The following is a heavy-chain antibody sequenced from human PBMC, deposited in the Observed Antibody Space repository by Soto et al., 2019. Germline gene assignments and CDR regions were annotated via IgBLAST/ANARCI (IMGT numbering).Heavy chain of an antibody. CDR3: ATAINWKGVDY. CDR2: MNPNSGNT. V-gene: IGHV1-8*01. Sequence: QVQLVQSGAEVKKPGASVKVSCKASGYTFTSYDINWVRQATGQGLEWMGWMNPNSGNTGYAQTFPGRVSMTRNTSIRTAYMELSSLRSEHTAVYYCATAINWKGVDYWGQGTLVTVSS. D-gene: IGHD1-20*01. J-gene: IGHJ4*02. CDR1: GYTFTSYD.